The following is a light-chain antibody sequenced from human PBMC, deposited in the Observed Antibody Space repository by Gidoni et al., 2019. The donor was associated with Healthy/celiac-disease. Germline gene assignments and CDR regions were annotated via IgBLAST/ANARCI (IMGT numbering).Light chain of an antibody. Sequence: QSVLTQPPSVSEAPWQRVTISCSGTSSNIGNNAVNWYQQPPGKTPKHLIYYDDRLPSGVSARCSGSKSAATASLAISGLQSEDEADDYCAAWDDSLNGYVFGTGTKVTVL. CDR3: AAWDDSLNGYV. V-gene: IGLV1-36*01. CDR2: YDD. J-gene: IGLJ1*01. CDR1: SSNIGNNA.